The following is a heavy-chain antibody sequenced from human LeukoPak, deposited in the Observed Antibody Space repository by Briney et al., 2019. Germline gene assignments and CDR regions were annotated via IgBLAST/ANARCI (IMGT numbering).Heavy chain of an antibody. CDR1: GGSISSGGYP. Sequence: PSETLSLTCVVSGGSISSGGYPWSWLRQPPEKGLEWIGFISHSGSTFYNPSLKSRVTISIDRSKNQFSLNVNSVTAADTAVYYCARGGDGYNPFDFWGQGTLVTVSS. CDR2: ISHSGST. D-gene: IGHD5-24*01. CDR3: ARGGDGYNPFDF. J-gene: IGHJ4*02. V-gene: IGHV4-30-2*01.